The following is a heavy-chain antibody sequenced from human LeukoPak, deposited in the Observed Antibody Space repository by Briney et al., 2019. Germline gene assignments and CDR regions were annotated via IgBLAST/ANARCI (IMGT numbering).Heavy chain of an antibody. CDR1: GFTFSTYG. D-gene: IGHD1-26*01. CDR3: ARGGYSGTYYFDY. J-gene: IGHJ4*02. CDR2: VWYDGSNI. Sequence: PGGSLRLSCAASGFTFSTYGMHWARQAPGKGLEWVAVVWYDGSNIHYVDSVKGRFTISRDNSKSTLYLQMNSLTAEDTAVYYCARGGYSGTYYFDYWGQGTLVTVSS. V-gene: IGHV3-33*01.